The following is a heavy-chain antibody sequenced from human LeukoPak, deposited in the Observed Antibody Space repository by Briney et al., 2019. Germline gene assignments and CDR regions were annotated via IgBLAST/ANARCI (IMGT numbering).Heavy chain of an antibody. CDR1: GYAFTGYY. D-gene: IGHD4-17*01. Sequence: ASVKVSCKASGYAFTGYYLHWVRHAPGQGLEWMGWINPNTGGTTFPQKFQGRVTMTRDTSISTAYMELSRLRSDDTAVYYCARGNDYGDYCFDPWGQGTLVTVSS. CDR3: ARGNDYGDYCFDP. V-gene: IGHV1-2*02. CDR2: INPNTGGT. J-gene: IGHJ5*02.